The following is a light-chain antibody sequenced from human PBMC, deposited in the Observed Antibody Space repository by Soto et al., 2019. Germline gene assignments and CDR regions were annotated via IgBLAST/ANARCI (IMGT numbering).Light chain of an antibody. J-gene: IGKJ1*01. CDR2: GAS. CDR1: QSVSIN. V-gene: IGKV3-15*01. CDR3: QQYGSSGT. Sequence: IVMTQSLATLSVYPGERATLSCRASQSVSINLAWYQQKPGQAPRLLIYGASTRATGIPARFSGSGSGTKFTLTISRLEPEDFAVYYCQQYGSSGTFGQGTKVDIK.